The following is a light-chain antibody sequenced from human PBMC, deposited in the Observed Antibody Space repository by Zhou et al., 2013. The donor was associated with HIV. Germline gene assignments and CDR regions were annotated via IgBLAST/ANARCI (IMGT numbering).Light chain of an antibody. J-gene: IGKJ1*01. CDR3: QQYHNSPPWT. V-gene: IGKV3-20*01. Sequence: EIELTQSPGTLSLSPGERATLSCRASQGVSSDYLAWYQQKLGQAPRLLIYSGFRRATGIPAKFSGSGSGTDFTLTISRLEPEDFAVYYCQQYHNSPPWTFGQGTKVEMK. CDR1: QGVSSDY. CDR2: SGF.